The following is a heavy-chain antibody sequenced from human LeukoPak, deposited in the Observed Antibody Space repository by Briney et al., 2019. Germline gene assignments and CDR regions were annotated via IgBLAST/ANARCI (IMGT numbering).Heavy chain of an antibody. V-gene: IGHV1-2*02. CDR2: INANSGGT. D-gene: IGHD3-10*01. CDR1: GYTFTGWY. CDR3: ARCGSRNYYNFDY. Sequence: ASVKVSCKASGYTFTGWYMHWVRQAPGQGLEWMGWINANSGGTYYVQKFQGRLTMTRDTSIRTVYMELSSLRSDDTAVYYCARCGSRNYYNFDYWGQGALVTVPA. J-gene: IGHJ4*02.